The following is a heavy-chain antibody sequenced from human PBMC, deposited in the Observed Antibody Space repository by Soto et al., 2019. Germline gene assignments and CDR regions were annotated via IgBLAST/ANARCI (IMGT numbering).Heavy chain of an antibody. Sequence: PGGSLRLSCAASGFTFDDYTMHWVRQAPGKGLEWVSLISWDGGSTYYADSVKGRFTISRDNSKNSLYLQMNSLRTEDTALYYCAKDMSPSGYGDYYYGMDVWGQGTRVTVSS. V-gene: IGHV3-43*01. CDR2: ISWDGGST. D-gene: IGHD5-12*01. CDR1: GFTFDDYT. J-gene: IGHJ6*02. CDR3: AKDMSPSGYGDYYYGMDV.